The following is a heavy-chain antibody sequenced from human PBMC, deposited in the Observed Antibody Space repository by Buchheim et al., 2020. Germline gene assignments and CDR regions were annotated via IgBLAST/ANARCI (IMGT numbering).Heavy chain of an antibody. D-gene: IGHD6-19*01. Sequence: QVQLQESGPGLVKPSETLSLTCSVSGDSVGSGNYFWTWIRQTPGKELEWIGHIHHSGSASHSSSLKSRVSISVDPSNNHFPLKLTSVTAIDTAVYFCARAQQWLVTGYDSWGQGIL. CDR1: GDSVGSGNYF. J-gene: IGHJ5*02. CDR2: IHHSGSA. V-gene: IGHV4-61*03. CDR3: ARAQQWLVTGYDS.